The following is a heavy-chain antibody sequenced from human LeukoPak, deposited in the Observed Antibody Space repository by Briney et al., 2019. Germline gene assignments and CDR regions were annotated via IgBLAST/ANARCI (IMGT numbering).Heavy chain of an antibody. D-gene: IGHD3-22*01. CDR2: INPNRGGT. CDR3: ARVDSSGYYYFDY. Sequence: GASVKVSCKASGYTFTGYYMHWVRQAPGQGLEWMGWINPNRGGTNYAQKFQGRVTMTRDTSISTAYMELSRLRSDDTAVYYCARVDSSGYYYFDYWGQGTLVTVSS. V-gene: IGHV1-2*02. J-gene: IGHJ4*02. CDR1: GYTFTGYY.